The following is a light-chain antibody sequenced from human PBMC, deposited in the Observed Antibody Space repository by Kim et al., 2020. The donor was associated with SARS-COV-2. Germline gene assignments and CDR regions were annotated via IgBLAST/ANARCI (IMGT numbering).Light chain of an antibody. CDR1: SLRSYY. CDR2: GKN. J-gene: IGLJ7*01. CDR3: NSRDSSGNHP. Sequence: SSELTQDPAVSVALGQTVRITCQGDSLRSYYASWYQQKPGQAPVLVIYGKNNRPSGIPDRFSGSSSGNTASLTITGAQAEDEAEYYCNSRDSSGNHPFGG. V-gene: IGLV3-19*01.